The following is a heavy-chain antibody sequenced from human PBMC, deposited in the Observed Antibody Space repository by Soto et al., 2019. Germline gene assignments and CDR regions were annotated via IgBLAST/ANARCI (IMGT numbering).Heavy chain of an antibody. CDR3: ARDLRYYDSSGYYGAVWFDP. CDR2: IYYSGST. D-gene: IGHD3-22*01. J-gene: IGHJ5*02. V-gene: IGHV4-61*08. CDR1: GGSISSGDYY. Sequence: SETLSLTCTVSGGSISSGDYYWSWIRQPPGKGLEWIGYIYYSGSTNYNPSLKSRDTISVDTSKDQFSLKLSSVTAADTAVYYCARDLRYYDSSGYYGAVWFDPWGQGTLVTVSS.